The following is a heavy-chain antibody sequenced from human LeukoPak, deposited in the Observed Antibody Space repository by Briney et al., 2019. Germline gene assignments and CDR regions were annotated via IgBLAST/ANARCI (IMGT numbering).Heavy chain of an antibody. CDR2: IYPGDSDT. Sequence: GESLKISCKGSGYSFTSYWIGWVRQMSGKGLEWMGIIYPGDSDTRYSPSFQGQVTISADKSISTAYLQWSSLKASDTAMYYCARPYYYDSSGYEGGAFDIWGQGTMVTVSS. D-gene: IGHD3-22*01. CDR1: GYSFTSYW. V-gene: IGHV5-51*01. J-gene: IGHJ3*02. CDR3: ARPYYYDSSGYEGGAFDI.